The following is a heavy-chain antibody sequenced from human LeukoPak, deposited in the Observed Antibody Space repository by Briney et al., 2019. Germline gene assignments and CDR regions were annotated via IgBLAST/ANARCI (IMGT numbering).Heavy chain of an antibody. V-gene: IGHV3-21*01. D-gene: IGHD2-2*01. CDR1: GFTFSSYS. CDR2: ISSSSSYI. CDR3: ARDGSGDGVPAAIPYYYYYYMDV. J-gene: IGHJ6*03. Sequence: GGSLRLSCAASGFTFSSYSMNWVRQAPGKGLEWVSSISSSSSYIYYADSVKGRFTISRDNAKNSLYLQMNSLRAEDTAVYYCARDGSGDGVPAAIPYYYYYYMDVWGKGATVTVSS.